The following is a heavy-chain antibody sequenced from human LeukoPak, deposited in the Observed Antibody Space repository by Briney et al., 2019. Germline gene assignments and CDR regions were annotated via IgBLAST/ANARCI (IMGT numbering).Heavy chain of an antibody. Sequence: PGGSLRLSCSASGFTFSSYAMHWVRQAPGKGLEYVSAISSNGGSTYYADSVRGRFTISRDNYKNTLYLQMSSLRAEDTAVYYCVKDQVWFGELLYSYYFDYWGQGTLVTVSS. D-gene: IGHD3-10*01. CDR2: ISSNGGST. V-gene: IGHV3-64D*06. CDR1: GFTFSSYA. CDR3: VKDQVWFGELLYSYYFDY. J-gene: IGHJ4*02.